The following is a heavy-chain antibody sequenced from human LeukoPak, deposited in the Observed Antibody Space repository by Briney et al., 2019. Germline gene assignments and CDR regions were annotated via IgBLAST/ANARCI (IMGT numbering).Heavy chain of an antibody. Sequence: GGSLRLSCAASGFTFSSYWMSWVRQAPGKGLEWVANIKQDGSEKYYVDSVKGRFTISRDNAKNSLYLQMNSLRAEDTAVYYCARGPEERFGESSMSGDYWGQGTLVTVSS. V-gene: IGHV3-7*03. CDR3: ARGPEERFGESSMSGDY. CDR1: GFTFSSYW. J-gene: IGHJ4*02. D-gene: IGHD3-10*01. CDR2: IKQDGSEK.